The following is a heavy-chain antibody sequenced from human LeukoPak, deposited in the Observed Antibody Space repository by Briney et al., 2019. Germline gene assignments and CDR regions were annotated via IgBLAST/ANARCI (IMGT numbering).Heavy chain of an antibody. J-gene: IGHJ4*02. D-gene: IGHD4-17*01. CDR2: IYYSRST. V-gene: IGHV4-39*01. Sequence: SETLSLTCTVSGGSISSSGYYWGWIRQPPGKGLEWIGSIYYSRSTYYNPSLKSRVTISVDTSKNQFSLKLSSVTAADTAVYYCARAPTVTFFDYWGQGTLVTVSS. CDR3: ARAPTVTFFDY. CDR1: GGSISSSGYY.